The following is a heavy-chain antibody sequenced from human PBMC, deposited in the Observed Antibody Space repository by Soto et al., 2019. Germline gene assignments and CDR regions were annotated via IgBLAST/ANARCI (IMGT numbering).Heavy chain of an antibody. D-gene: IGHD1-26*01. V-gene: IGHV3-7*01. CDR2: MKQDGSEI. CDR3: ARDIQGSYRYHMDV. J-gene: IGHJ6*03. Sequence: EVQLVESGGGLVQPGGSLRLSCAASGFTFSNYWMSWVRQAPGKGLEGVANMKQDGSEIYYVDSVKGRFSISRDNDKHALYLQMNSLRAEDTAVYYCARDIQGSYRYHMDVWGKGTTVTVSS. CDR1: GFTFSNYW.